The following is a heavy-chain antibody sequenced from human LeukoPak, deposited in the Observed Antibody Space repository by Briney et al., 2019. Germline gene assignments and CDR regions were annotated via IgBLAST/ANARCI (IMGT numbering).Heavy chain of an antibody. CDR3: ARGRGQNYFDY. Sequence: PSETLSLTCAVYGGSFSGYYWSWIRQPPGKGLEWIGEINHSGSTNYNPSLKSRVTTSVDTSKNQFSLKLSSVAAADTAVYYCARGRGQNYFDYWGQGTLVTVSS. V-gene: IGHV4-34*01. D-gene: IGHD3-10*01. CDR2: INHSGST. J-gene: IGHJ4*02. CDR1: GGSFSGYY.